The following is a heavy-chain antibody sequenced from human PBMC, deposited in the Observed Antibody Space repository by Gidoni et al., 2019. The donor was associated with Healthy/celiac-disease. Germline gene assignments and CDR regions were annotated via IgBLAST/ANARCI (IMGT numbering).Heavy chain of an antibody. CDR3: ARAGEEYNWFDP. CDR2: ISYDGSNK. CDR1: GFTFSSYA. J-gene: IGHJ5*02. Sequence: QVQLVESGGGVVQPGRSLRLPCAASGFTFSSYAMHWVRQAPGQGLEWVAVISYDGSNKYYADSVKGRFTISRDNSKNTLYLQMNSLRAEDTAVYYCARAGEEYNWFDPWGQGTLVTVSS. V-gene: IGHV3-30-3*01. D-gene: IGHD3-10*01.